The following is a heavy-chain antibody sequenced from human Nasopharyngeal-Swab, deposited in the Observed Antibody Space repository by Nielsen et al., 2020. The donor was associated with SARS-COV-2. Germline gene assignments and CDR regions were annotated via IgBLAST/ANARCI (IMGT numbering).Heavy chain of an antibody. CDR3: AREKGYQVLLDYYYHGLDV. D-gene: IGHD3-10*01. J-gene: IGHJ6*02. CDR1: GFTLSDYY. V-gene: IGHV3-11*01. CDR2: ISSSGTSP. Sequence: TLSLTCVASGFTLSDYYMAWIRQAPGKGLEWISYISSSGTSPDSADSVKGRFTISRDNANNLLYLHMNNLRGEDTAVYFCAREKGYQVLLDYYYHGLDVWGHGTAVTVSS.